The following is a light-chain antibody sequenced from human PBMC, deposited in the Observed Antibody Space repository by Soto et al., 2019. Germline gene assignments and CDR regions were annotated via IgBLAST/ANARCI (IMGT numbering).Light chain of an antibody. J-gene: IGLJ2*01. Sequence: QSALTQPPSASGSPGQSVTISCTGTSSDVGGYNYVSWYQQHPGKAPKLTIYEVSKRPSGVPDRFSGSKSGNTASLTVSGLQAEYEADYYCSSYAGSNTFVVFGGGTKLTV. CDR1: SSDVGGYNY. CDR3: SSYAGSNTFVV. V-gene: IGLV2-8*01. CDR2: EVS.